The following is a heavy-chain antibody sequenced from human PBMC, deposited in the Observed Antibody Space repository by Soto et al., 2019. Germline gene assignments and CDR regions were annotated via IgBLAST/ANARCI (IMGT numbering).Heavy chain of an antibody. V-gene: IGHV1-2*04. CDR3: ARTLIFFFFWRGPMSQGEGDAFDI. J-gene: IGHJ3*02. Sequence: ASVKVSCKASGYTFTGYYMHWVRQAPGQGLEWMGWINPNSGGTNYAQKFQGWVTMTRDTSISTAYMELSRLRSDDTAVYYCARTLIFFFFWRGPMSQGEGDAFDIWGKGTMVTFSS. D-gene: IGHD3-3*01. CDR1: GYTFTGYY. CDR2: INPNSGGT.